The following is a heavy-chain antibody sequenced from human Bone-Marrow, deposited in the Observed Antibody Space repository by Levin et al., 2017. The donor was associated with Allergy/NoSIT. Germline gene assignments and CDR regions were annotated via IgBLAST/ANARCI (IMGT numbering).Heavy chain of an antibody. CDR2: IYHSGTT. Sequence: SETLSLTCAVSGDSISSGGYFWSWIRQSPGKGLEWIGYIYHSGTTYYNPSLKSRVTISVDKSKNQFSLNLRSVTAADTAVYFCARAGGWFDPWGQGTLVTVSS. J-gene: IGHJ5*02. V-gene: IGHV4-30-2*06. CDR3: ARAGGWFDP. CDR1: GDSISSGGYF.